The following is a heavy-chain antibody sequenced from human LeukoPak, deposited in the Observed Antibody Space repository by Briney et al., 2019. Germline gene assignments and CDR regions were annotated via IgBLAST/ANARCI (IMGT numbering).Heavy chain of an antibody. CDR1: GFTVSSNY. J-gene: IGHJ4*02. V-gene: IGHV3-66*01. Sequence: PGGSLRLSCAASGFTVSSNYMSWVRQAPGKGLEWVSVIYSGGSTYYADSVKGRFTISRDNSKNTLYLQMNSLRAEDTAVYYCARSYGSGRNYFDYWGQGTLVTVSS. CDR3: ARSYGSGRNYFDY. CDR2: IYSGGST. D-gene: IGHD3-10*01.